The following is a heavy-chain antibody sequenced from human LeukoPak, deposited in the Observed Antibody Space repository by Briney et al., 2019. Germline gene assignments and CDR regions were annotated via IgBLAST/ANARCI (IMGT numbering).Heavy chain of an antibody. D-gene: IGHD3-22*01. Sequence: GGSLRLSCAASGFTFSDHYMDWVRQAPGKGLEWVGRTRDKANSYTTEYAASVKGRFTISRDDSKNSLYLQMNSLKTEDTVVYYCASSDSSGYRTLPLAYWGQGTLVTVSS. V-gene: IGHV3-72*01. CDR3: ASSDSSGYRTLPLAY. J-gene: IGHJ4*02. CDR1: GFTFSDHY. CDR2: TRDKANSYTT.